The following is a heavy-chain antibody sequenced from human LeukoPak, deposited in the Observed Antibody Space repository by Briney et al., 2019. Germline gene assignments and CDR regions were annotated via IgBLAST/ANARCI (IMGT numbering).Heavy chain of an antibody. D-gene: IGHD2-2*02. V-gene: IGHV3-9*01. CDR2: ISWNSGSI. J-gene: IGHJ3*02. CDR1: GFTFDDYA. Sequence: PGRSLRLSCAASGFTFDDYAMHWVRQAPGKGLEWVSGISWNSGSIGYADSVKGRFTISRDNAKNSLYLQMNSLRAEDTALYYCAKDFAPAAISAGFSAFDIWGQGTMVTVSS. CDR3: AKDFAPAAISAGFSAFDI.